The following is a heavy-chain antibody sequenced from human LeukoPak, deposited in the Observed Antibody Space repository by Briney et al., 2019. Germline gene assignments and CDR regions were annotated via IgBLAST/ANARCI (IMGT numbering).Heavy chain of an antibody. CDR2: IYYSGST. Sequence: SETLSLTCTVSGGSISSYYWSWIRQPPGKGLEWIGYIYYSGSTNYNPSLKSRVTISVDTSKNQFSLKLSSVTAADTAVYYCARGLGGGRYYYDSSGYRIDYWGQGTLVTVSS. V-gene: IGHV4-59*01. CDR1: GGSISSYY. D-gene: IGHD3-22*01. J-gene: IGHJ4*02. CDR3: ARGLGGGRYYYDSSGYRIDY.